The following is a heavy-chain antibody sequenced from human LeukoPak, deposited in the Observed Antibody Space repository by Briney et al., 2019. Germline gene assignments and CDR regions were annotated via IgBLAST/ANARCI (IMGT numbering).Heavy chain of an antibody. CDR1: GYTFTSYG. Sequence: ASVKVSCKASGYTFTSYGISWVRQAPGQGLEWMGWISAYNGNTNYAQKLQGRVTMTTDTSTSTAYMELRSLRSYDTSVYYRARDPGIAAAGNAFFIWGKGTMVTVSS. CDR2: ISAYNGNT. J-gene: IGHJ3*02. CDR3: ARDPGIAAAGNAFFI. V-gene: IGHV1-18*01. D-gene: IGHD6-13*01.